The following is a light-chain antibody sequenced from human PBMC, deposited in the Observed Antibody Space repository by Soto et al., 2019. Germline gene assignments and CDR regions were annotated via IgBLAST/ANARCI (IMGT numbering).Light chain of an antibody. V-gene: IGKV1-5*03. CDR1: QSISIW. Sequence: DIKMTQSPSTRYASVGDRVTITCRASQSISIWLAWYQQTPGKAPNLHIYKASSLQSGVPSKFSGSGAGTDFTRPITNLQPDDSETDACQQYNRFTWTFGQGTKVDIK. J-gene: IGKJ1*01. CDR2: KAS. CDR3: QQYNRFTWT.